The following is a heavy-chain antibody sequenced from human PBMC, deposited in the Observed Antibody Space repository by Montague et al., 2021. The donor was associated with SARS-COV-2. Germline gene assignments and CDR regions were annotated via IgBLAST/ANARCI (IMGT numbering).Heavy chain of an antibody. V-gene: IGHV4-39*01. CDR2: IYYSGST. J-gene: IGHJ4*02. D-gene: IGHD3-3*01. Sequence: SETLSLTCTVSGGSISSSSYYWGWIRQPPGKGLEWIGSIYYSGSTYYNPSLKSRVTISVDTSKNQFSLKLSSVTAADTAVYYCARQMGQSSIFGVVIQYYFDHCGQGTLVTVSS. CDR3: ARQMGQSSIFGVVIQYYFDH. CDR1: GGSISSSSYY.